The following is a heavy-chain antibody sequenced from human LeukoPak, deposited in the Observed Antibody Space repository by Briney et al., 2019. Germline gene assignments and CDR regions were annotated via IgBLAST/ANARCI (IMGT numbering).Heavy chain of an antibody. J-gene: IGHJ4*02. CDR3: ATSPLIRLD. V-gene: IGHV3-74*01. Sequence: GGSLRLSCAASGFIFSNYWMHWVRQAPGKGLEWVSRIESDGSGTSYADSVKGRFTISRDNAKNTLYLQIKSLRVEDTAVYYCATSPLIRLDWGQGTQVTVSS. CDR2: IESDGSGT. CDR1: GFIFSNYW. D-gene: IGHD2-21*01.